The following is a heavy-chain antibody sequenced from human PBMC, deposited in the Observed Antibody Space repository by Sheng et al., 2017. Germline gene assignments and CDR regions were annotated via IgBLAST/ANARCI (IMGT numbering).Heavy chain of an antibody. CDR2: VYYNGNT. V-gene: IGHV4-38-2*02. D-gene: IGHD1-26*01. CDR1: GYSVSSGYS. J-gene: IGHJ5*02. Sequence: QVQLQESGPGLVKPSETLSLTCNVSGYSVSSGYSWGWIRQPPGKGLERIGTVYYNGNTYYSPSLKSRVTISLDTSKNQFSLKVSSVTAADTAVYYCARSTVGAPGWFDPWGQGTLVTRLL. CDR3: ARSTVGAPGWFDP.